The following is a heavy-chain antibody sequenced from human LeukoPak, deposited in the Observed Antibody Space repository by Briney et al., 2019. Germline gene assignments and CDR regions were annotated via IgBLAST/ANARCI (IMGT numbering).Heavy chain of an antibody. CDR3: AKVPRGEQLDELFDY. CDR2: ISGSGGST. D-gene: IGHD6-6*01. Sequence: AGGSLRLSCAASGFTFSSYAMSWARQAPGKGLEWVSAISGSGGSTYYADSVKGRFTISRDNSKNTLYLQMNSLRAEDTAVYYCAKVPRGEQLDELFDYWGQGTLVTVSS. J-gene: IGHJ4*02. V-gene: IGHV3-23*01. CDR1: GFTFSSYA.